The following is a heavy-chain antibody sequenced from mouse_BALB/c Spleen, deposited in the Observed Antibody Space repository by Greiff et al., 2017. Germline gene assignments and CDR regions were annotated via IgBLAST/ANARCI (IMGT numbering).Heavy chain of an antibody. CDR3: ARRPHYYAMDY. V-gene: IGHV1S137*01. CDR2: ISTYYGDA. J-gene: IGHJ4*01. Sequence: QVQLQQSGAELVRPGVSVKISCKGSGYTFTDYAMHWVKQRHAKSLEWIGVISTYYGDASYNQKFKGKATMTVDKSSSTAYMELARLTSEDSAIYYCARRPHYYAMDYWGQGTSVTVSS. CDR1: GYTFTDYA.